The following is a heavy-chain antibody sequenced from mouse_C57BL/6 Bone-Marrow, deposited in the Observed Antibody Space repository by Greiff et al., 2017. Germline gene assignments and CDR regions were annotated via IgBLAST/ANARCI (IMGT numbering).Heavy chain of an antibody. CDR1: GYTFTSYW. Sequence: VQLQQSGAELVRPGTSVKLSCKASGYTFTSYWMHWVKQRPGQGLEWIGVIDPSDSYTNYNQKFKGKATLTVDTSSSTAYMQLSSLTSEDSAVYYCARRDYYGSSLFAYWGQGTLVTVSA. J-gene: IGHJ3*01. V-gene: IGHV1-59*01. D-gene: IGHD1-1*01. CDR3: ARRDYYGSSLFAY. CDR2: IDPSDSYT.